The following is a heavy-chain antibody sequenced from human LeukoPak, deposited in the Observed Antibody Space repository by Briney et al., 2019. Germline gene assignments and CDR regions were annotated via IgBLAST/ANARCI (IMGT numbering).Heavy chain of an antibody. CDR2: ISSSSSYT. D-gene: IGHD2-15*01. J-gene: IGHJ4*02. Sequence: GGSLRLSCTASGFTFSDYYMNWIRQAPGKGLESVSYISSSSSYTDYADSVKGRFTISRDNAKNSLYLQMDNLRAEDTAVYYCARDGYCSGGSCYPYSWGQGPLVTVSS. V-gene: IGHV3-11*06. CDR1: GFTFSDYY. CDR3: ARDGYCSGGSCYPYS.